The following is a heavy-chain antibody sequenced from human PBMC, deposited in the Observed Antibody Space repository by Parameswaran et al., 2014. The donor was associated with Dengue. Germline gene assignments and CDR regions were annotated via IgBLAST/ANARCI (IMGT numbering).Heavy chain of an antibody. CDR3: ARHHSAAPIFDY. Sequence: WIRQPPGKGLEWIGSIYYTGSTYSNPSLKSRFTLSVDTSKNQFSLKVTSVTAADTAVYFCARHHSAAPIFDYWGQGTLVTVSS. V-gene: IGHV4-39*01. D-gene: IGHD6-13*01. CDR2: IYYTGST. J-gene: IGHJ4*02.